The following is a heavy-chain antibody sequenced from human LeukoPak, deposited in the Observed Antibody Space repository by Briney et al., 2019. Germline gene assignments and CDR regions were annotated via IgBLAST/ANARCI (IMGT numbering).Heavy chain of an antibody. CDR2: INSDGSST. D-gene: IGHD4-17*01. Sequence: GGSLRLSCAASGLTFSSYWMHWVRQAPGKGLVWVSRINSDGSSTSYADSVKGRFTISRDNAKNTLYLQMNSLRAEDTAVYYCARSPPYGDYFDYWGQGTLVTVSS. V-gene: IGHV3-74*01. J-gene: IGHJ4*02. CDR1: GLTFSSYW. CDR3: ARSPPYGDYFDY.